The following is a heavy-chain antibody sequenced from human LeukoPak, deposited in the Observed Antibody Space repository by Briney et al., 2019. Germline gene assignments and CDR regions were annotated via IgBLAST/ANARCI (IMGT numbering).Heavy chain of an antibody. J-gene: IGHJ4*02. CDR1: GYTFTGYY. V-gene: IGHV1-2*02. CDR3: ARASGWYSYFDY. Sequence: ASVKVSCKASGYTFTGYYMHWVRQAPGQGLEWMGWINPNSGGTNYAQKFQGRVTMTRDTSISTAYMELSRLGSDDTAVYYCARASGWYSYFDYWGQGTLVTVSS. CDR2: INPNSGGT. D-gene: IGHD6-19*01.